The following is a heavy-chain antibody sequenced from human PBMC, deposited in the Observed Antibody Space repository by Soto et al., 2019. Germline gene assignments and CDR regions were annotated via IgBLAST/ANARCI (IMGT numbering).Heavy chain of an antibody. J-gene: IGHJ3*01. CDR3: ARYGSGAVLDF. V-gene: IGHV1-46*03. D-gene: IGHD6-19*01. CDR1: RYTFTSYY. Sequence: ASAKVSCKSRRYTFTSYYMHSLRHYHGQWLECIVIINPSGGITSYAQKFEGRVTMTRDTSTSTVYMELSSLRSEDTAVYYCARYGSGAVLDFGGKGTMVPVPS. CDR2: INPSGGIT.